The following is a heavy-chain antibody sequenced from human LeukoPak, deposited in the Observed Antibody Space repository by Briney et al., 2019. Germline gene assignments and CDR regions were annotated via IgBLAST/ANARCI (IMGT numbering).Heavy chain of an antibody. CDR2: FSWNRGSI. CDR3: AKDKGAVGAYGMDV. Sequence: GGSLRLSCAASGFPFDDYAMLWVRQAPGKGLEWVSGFSWNRGSIGYADSVKGRFTLSRDNAKNSLYLQMNSLSAEDTALYYCAKDKGAVGAYGMDVWGQGTTVTVSS. J-gene: IGHJ6*02. V-gene: IGHV3-9*01. CDR1: GFPFDDYA. D-gene: IGHD2-15*01.